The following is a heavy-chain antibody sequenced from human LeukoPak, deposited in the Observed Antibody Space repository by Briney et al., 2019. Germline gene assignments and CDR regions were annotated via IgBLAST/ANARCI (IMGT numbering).Heavy chain of an antibody. J-gene: IGHJ3*02. D-gene: IGHD6-13*01. Sequence: KPSETLSLTCAVYGGSFSGYYWSWIRQPPGKGLEWIGEINHSGSTNYNPSLKSRVTISVDTSKNQFSLKLSSVTAADTAVYYCARSSCSSWYGSFDIWGQGTMVTVSS. CDR1: GGSFSGYY. CDR3: ARSSCSSWYGSFDI. CDR2: INHSGST. V-gene: IGHV4-34*01.